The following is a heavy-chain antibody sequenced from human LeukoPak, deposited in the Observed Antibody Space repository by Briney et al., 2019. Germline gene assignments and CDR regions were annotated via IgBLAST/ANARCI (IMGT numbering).Heavy chain of an antibody. D-gene: IGHD3-10*01. V-gene: IGHV1-18*01. Sequence: ASVKVSCKASGGTFSSFAISRVRQAPGQGLQWMGWTSAYNGNTNYAQKLQGRVTMTTDTSTSTAYMELRSLRSDDTAVYYCARDYGSGSYYMRGDYWGQGTLVTVSS. CDR2: TSAYNGNT. J-gene: IGHJ4*02. CDR1: GGTFSSFA. CDR3: ARDYGSGSYYMRGDY.